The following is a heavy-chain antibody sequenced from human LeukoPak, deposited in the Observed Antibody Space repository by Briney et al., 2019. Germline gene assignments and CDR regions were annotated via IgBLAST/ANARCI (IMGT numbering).Heavy chain of an antibody. Sequence: GGSLRLSCAASGFTFSSDGMHWVRQAPGKGLEWVAVISNDGSKTYYADSVKGRFTISRDNSKNTLYLQMSSLRAEDTAVYYCARVDGGNSYKYYYYYYMDVWGKGTTVTVSS. CDR1: GFTFSSDG. D-gene: IGHD4-23*01. CDR2: ISNDGSKT. CDR3: ARVDGGNSYKYYYYYYMDV. J-gene: IGHJ6*03. V-gene: IGHV3-30*03.